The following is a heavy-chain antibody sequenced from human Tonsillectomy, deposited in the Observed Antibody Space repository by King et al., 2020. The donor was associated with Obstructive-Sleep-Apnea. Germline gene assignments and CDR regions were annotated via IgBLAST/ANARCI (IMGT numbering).Heavy chain of an antibody. J-gene: IGHJ4*02. Sequence: VQLQESGPGLVKPSQTLSLTCTVSGDSISSGTYYWSWIRQHPGMGLEWIGYIYYTGSTYYNPSLKSRVTMSVDTSKNQFSLKLSSVSAADTAVYYWSRDSGGGATVGYLDYWGQGTLVTVSS. V-gene: IGHV4-31*03. CDR2: IYYTGST. D-gene: IGHD1-26*01. CDR1: GDSISSGTYY. CDR3: SRDSGGGATVGYLDY.